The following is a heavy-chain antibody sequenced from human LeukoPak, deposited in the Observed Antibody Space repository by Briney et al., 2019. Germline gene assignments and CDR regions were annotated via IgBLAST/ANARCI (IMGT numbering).Heavy chain of an antibody. CDR2: TDPSNSHI. D-gene: IGHD3-10*01. CDR1: GYSFTSYW. J-gene: IGHJ4*02. CDR3: ARHLDLYYYESGSYFDY. V-gene: IGHV5-10-1*01. Sequence: GESLQISCKGSGYSFTSYWISWVRQLPGKGLEWMGRTDPSNSHISYSPSFQGHVTLSVDKSISTAYLQWSSLKASDTAMYYCARHLDLYYYESGSYFDYWGQGALVTVSS.